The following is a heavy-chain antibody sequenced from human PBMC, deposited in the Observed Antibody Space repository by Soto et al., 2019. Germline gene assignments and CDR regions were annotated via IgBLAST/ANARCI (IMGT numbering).Heavy chain of an antibody. CDR3: ARRGTISSAHHFDH. CDR1: GFTFSGYN. J-gene: IGHJ4*01. V-gene: IGHV3-11*01. CDR2: ITSSGSNT. D-gene: IGHD2-2*01. Sequence: QVQLVESGGGLVKPGGSLRLSCAASGFTFSGYNMSWIRQAPGKGLEWVSYITSSGSNTFDAESVKGRFTISRDNTMNLLYLQMNSLSAEDTAVYYCARRGTISSAHHFDHWGHGTRVTVSS.